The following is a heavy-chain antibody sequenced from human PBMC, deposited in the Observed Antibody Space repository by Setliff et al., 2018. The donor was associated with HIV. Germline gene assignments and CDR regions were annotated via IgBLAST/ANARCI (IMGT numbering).Heavy chain of an antibody. CDR3: ARAACGGSCYSSYYYGMDV. CDR1: GFTFSSYT. CDR2: ISSSSSYI. V-gene: IGHV3-21*01. D-gene: IGHD2-15*01. Sequence: KPGGSLRLSCAASGFTFSSYTMNWVRQAPGKGLEWVSSISSSSSYISYADSVKGRFTISRDNAKNSLYLQMNSLRAEDTAVYYCARAACGGSCYSSYYYGMDVWGQGTTVTVSS. J-gene: IGHJ6*02.